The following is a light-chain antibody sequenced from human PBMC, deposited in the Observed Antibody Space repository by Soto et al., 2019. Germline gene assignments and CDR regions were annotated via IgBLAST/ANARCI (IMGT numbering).Light chain of an antibody. CDR2: GAS. Sequence: EMVLTQSPVALSVSPGERATLSCRASQSVSSNLAWYQHRPGQAPRLLIFGASTRATGVPARFSGGGAGTEFTLTISSRRAEDFALYYGQQDMHCPRPFGQGTKVDSK. CDR1: QSVSSN. V-gene: IGKV3-15*01. J-gene: IGKJ1*01. CDR3: QQDMHCPRP.